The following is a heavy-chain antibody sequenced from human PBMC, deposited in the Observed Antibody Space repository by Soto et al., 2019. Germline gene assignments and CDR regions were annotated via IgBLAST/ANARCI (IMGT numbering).Heavy chain of an antibody. D-gene: IGHD3-10*01. CDR1: GGSISSSNW. V-gene: IGHV4-4*02. CDR3: ARRRDGWFGELNAFDI. J-gene: IGHJ3*02. Sequence: QVQLQESGPGLVKPSGTLSLTCAVSGGSISSSNWWSWVRQPPGKGLEWIGEIYHSGSTNYNPSLKRRVTISVDKSKNQFSLKLSSVTAADTAVYYCARRRDGWFGELNAFDIWGQGTMVTVSS. CDR2: IYHSGST.